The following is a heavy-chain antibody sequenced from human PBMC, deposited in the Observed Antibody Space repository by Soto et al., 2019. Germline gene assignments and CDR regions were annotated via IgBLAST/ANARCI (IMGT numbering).Heavy chain of an antibody. CDR1: GFTFSDYY. CDR3: ASLYGSGSYFGYYYGMDV. V-gene: IGHV3-11*01. J-gene: IGHJ6*02. Sequence: QVQLVESGGGLVKPGGSLRLSCAASGFTFSDYYMSWIRQAPGKGLEWVSYISSSGSTIYYADSVKGRVTISRDNPKNSLYLQMNSLRAEDTAVYYCASLYGSGSYFGYYYGMDVWGQGTTVTVSS. D-gene: IGHD3-10*01. CDR2: ISSSGSTI.